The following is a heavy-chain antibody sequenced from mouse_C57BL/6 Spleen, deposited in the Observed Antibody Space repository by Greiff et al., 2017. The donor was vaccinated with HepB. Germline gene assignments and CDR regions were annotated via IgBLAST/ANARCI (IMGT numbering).Heavy chain of an antibody. CDR1: GYTFTDYE. CDR3: TRLLRPQGFAY. V-gene: IGHV1-15*01. D-gene: IGHD1-2*01. CDR2: IDPETGGT. Sequence: QVQLQQSGAELVRPGASVTLSCKASGYTFTDYEMHWVKQTPVHGLEWIGAIDPETGGTAYNQKFKGKAILTADKSSSTAYMELRSLTSEDSAVYYCTRLLRPQGFAYWGQGTLVTVSA. J-gene: IGHJ3*01.